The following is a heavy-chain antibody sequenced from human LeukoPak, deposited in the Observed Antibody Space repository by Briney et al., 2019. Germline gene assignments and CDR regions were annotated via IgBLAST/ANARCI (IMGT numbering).Heavy chain of an antibody. J-gene: IGHJ5*01. CDR3: ARDLGTSGWYTFDF. CDR2: TYYRSKWYD. Sequence: SQTLSLTCAISGDSVSSKNGAWNWIRQSPSRGLEWLGRTYYRSKWYDEYADSVKGRVTISPDTSKNQFSLHVYFVTPEDTAVYYCARDLGTSGWYTFDFWGQGTLVTVSS. CDR1: GDSVSSKNGA. D-gene: IGHD6-19*01. V-gene: IGHV6-1*01.